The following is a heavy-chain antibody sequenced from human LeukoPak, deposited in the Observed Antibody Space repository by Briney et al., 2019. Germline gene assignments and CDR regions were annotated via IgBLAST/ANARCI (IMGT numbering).Heavy chain of an antibody. CDR2: IYTSGST. V-gene: IGHV4-4*07. D-gene: IGHD3-22*01. J-gene: IGHJ3*02. CDR1: GGSISSYY. Sequence: SETLSLTCTVSGGSISSYYWSWIRQPAGKGLEWIGRIYTSGSTNYNPSLKSRVTMSVDTSKNQFSLELSSVTAADTAVYYCARKTYDSSGLIPHPGVFDIWGQGTMVTVSS. CDR3: ARKTYDSSGLIPHPGVFDI.